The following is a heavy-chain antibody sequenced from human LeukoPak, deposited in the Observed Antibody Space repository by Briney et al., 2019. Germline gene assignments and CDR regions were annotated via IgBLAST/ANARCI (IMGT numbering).Heavy chain of an antibody. J-gene: IGHJ4*02. CDR2: INPSGGST. CDR1: GYTFTSYY. Sequence: GASVKVSCKASGYTFTSYYMHWVRQAPGQGLEWMGIINPSGGSTSYAQKFQGRVTMTRDTSTSTVYMELSSLRSEDTAVYYCARDLISRGSVGLIVGATGPAYWGQGTLVTVSS. D-gene: IGHD1-26*01. CDR3: ARDLISRGSVGLIVGATGPAY. V-gene: IGHV1-46*01.